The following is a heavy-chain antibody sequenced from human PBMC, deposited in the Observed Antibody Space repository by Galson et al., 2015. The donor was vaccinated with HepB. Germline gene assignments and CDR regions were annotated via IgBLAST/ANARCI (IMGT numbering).Heavy chain of an antibody. V-gene: IGHV1-2*06. CDR1: GYTFTGYY. CDR3: ARARAVAGYNWFDP. J-gene: IGHJ5*02. D-gene: IGHD6-19*01. Sequence: SVKVSCKASGYTFTGYYMHWVRQAPGQGLEWMGRINPNSGGTNYAQKFQGRVTMTRDTSISTAYMELSRLRSDDAAVYYCARARAVAGYNWFDPWGQGTLVTVSS. CDR2: INPNSGGT.